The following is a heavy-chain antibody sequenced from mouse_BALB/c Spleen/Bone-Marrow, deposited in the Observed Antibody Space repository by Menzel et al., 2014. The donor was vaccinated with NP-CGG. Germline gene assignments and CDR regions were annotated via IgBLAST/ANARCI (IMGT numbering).Heavy chain of an antibody. D-gene: IGHD3-3*01. Sequence: EVKVEESGGGLVQPGGSLKLSCAASGFTFSGYGMSWVRQTPDKGLELVATISGSGSSTYYPDSVKGRFTISRDNARNTLYLQMSSLKPEDTAMYYCARGRDWFDYWGQGTTLTVSS. V-gene: IGHV5-6-3*01. CDR3: ARGRDWFDY. CDR2: ISGSGSST. J-gene: IGHJ2*01. CDR1: GFTFSGYG.